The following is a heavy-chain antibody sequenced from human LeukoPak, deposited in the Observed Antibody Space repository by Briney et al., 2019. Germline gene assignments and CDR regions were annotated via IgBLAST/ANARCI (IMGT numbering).Heavy chain of an antibody. V-gene: IGHV3-7*03. D-gene: IGHD3-22*01. CDR3: AKVTFIHYYDSSYSD. Sequence: PGGSLRLSCAASGFTFSSYWMSWVRQAPGKGLEWVANIKQDGSEKYYVDSVKGRFTISRDNAKNSLYLQMNSLRAEDTALYYCAKVTFIHYYDSSYSDWGQGTLVTVSS. CDR1: GFTFSSYW. J-gene: IGHJ4*02. CDR2: IKQDGSEK.